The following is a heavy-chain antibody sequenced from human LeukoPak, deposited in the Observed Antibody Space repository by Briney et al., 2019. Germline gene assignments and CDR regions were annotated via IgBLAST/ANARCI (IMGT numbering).Heavy chain of an antibody. CDR3: ASSSSGYYYGAFDI. CDR1: GGSISSYY. J-gene: IGHJ3*02. V-gene: IGHV4-4*09. Sequence: KPSETPSLTCTVSGGSISSYYWSWIRQPPGKGLEWIGYIYASGSTNYNPSLKSRVTISVDTSKNQFSLKLSSVTAADTAVYYCASSSSGYYYGAFDIWGQGTMVTVSS. D-gene: IGHD3-22*01. CDR2: IYASGST.